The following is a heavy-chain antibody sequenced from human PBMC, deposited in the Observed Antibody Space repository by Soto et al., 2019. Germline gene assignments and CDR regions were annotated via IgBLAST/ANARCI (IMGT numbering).Heavy chain of an antibody. J-gene: IGHJ4*02. CDR3: ARHRIEVVWRGFDF. CDR2: SSYNGGT. Sequence: PSEILSLTCTVSADSSTISNSYWGWLRQPPGKGLQWIGSSSYNGGTFYNPSLKGRVAISVDTSKKQSSLQVTSVTAADTAVYYCARHRIEVVWRGFDFWGQGSPVTVSS. D-gene: IGHD1-1*01. V-gene: IGHV4-39*01. CDR1: ADSSTISNSY.